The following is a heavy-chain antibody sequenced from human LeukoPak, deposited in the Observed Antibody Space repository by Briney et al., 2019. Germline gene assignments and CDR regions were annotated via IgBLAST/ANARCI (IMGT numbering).Heavy chain of an antibody. Sequence: SETLSLTCTVSGGSISSYYWSWPRQPAGKGLEWVGRIYTSGSTNYNPSLKSRVTMSVDTSKNQFSLKLSSVTAADTAVYYCARDWSPGGPPYYDFWRSPPLSFDIWGQGTMVTVSS. CDR3: ARDWSPGGPPYYDFWRSPPLSFDI. J-gene: IGHJ3*02. CDR2: IYTSGST. V-gene: IGHV4-4*07. CDR1: GGSISSYY. D-gene: IGHD3-3*01.